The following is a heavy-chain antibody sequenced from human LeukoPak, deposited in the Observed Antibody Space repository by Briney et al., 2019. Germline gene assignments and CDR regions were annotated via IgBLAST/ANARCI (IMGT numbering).Heavy chain of an antibody. V-gene: IGHV3-23*01. J-gene: IGHJ4*02. CDR1: GFTFSSYA. CDR3: AKVNVKMATISLFDY. D-gene: IGHD5-24*01. Sequence: GGSLRLSCAASGFTFSSYAMSWVRQAPGKGLEWVSAISGSGGSTYYADSVKGRFTISRDNSENTLYLQMNSLRAEDTAVYYCAKVNVKMATISLFDYWGQGTLVTVSS. CDR2: ISGSGGST.